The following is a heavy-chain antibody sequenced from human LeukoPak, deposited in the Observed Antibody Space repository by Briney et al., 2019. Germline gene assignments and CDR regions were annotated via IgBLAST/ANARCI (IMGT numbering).Heavy chain of an antibody. V-gene: IGHV4-30-2*01. CDR3: ARVKGKNSGSYYDY. CDR1: GGSISSGGYY. CDR2: IYHSGST. J-gene: IGHJ4*02. Sequence: SETLSLTCTVSGGSISSGGYYWSWIRQPPGKGLEWIGYIYHSGSTYYNPSLKSRVTISVDRSKNQFSLKLSSVTAADTAVYYCARVKGKNSGSYYDYWGQGTLVTVSS. D-gene: IGHD1-26*01.